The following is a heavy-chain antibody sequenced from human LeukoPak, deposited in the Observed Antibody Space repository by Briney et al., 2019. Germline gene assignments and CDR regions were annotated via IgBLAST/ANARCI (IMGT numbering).Heavy chain of an antibody. Sequence: GGSLRLSCAASGFNFNDAAMIWVRQAPGKGLEWVSLIASSGRNTYYTDSVRGRFTISRDNSKKTLSLQMNSLRVEDTAIYYCAKDIQLSAWGLGTMVTVSS. V-gene: IGHV3-23*01. D-gene: IGHD5-24*01. J-gene: IGHJ3*01. CDR1: GFNFNDAA. CDR2: IASSGRNT. CDR3: AKDIQLSA.